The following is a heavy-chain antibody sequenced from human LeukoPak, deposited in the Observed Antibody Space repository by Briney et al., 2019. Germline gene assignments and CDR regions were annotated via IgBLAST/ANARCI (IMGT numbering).Heavy chain of an antibody. CDR1: GGSISSYY. J-gene: IGHJ4*02. Sequence: SENLSLTGTVSGGSISSYYWSWIRQPPGKGLEWIGYIYYSGSTNYNPSLKSRVTISVDTSKNHFSLKLSSVTAADTAVYYCCSGWLLDYWGQGTLVTVSS. D-gene: IGHD6-19*01. CDR3: CSGWLLDY. V-gene: IGHV4-59*01. CDR2: IYYSGST.